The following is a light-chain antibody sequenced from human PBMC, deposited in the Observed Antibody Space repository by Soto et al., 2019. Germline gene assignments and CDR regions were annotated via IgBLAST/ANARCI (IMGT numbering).Light chain of an antibody. J-gene: IGKJ2*01. CDR1: QSVNSN. CDR2: GAS. V-gene: IGKV3-15*01. Sequence: EIVMTQSPATLSVSPGERATLSCRASQSVNSNLAWYQQKPGQAPRLLIYGASTRAAGIPARFSGSGSGTEFSLPISSLQSEDFAVYYCQQYNNRPPDTFGQGTKLEIK. CDR3: QQYNNRPPDT.